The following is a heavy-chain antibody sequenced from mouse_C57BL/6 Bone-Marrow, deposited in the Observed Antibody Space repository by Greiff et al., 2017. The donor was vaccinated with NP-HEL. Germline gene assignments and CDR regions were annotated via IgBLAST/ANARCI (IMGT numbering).Heavy chain of an antibody. CDR1: GFTFSSYA. V-gene: IGHV5-4*01. J-gene: IGHJ2*01. Sequence: DVHLVESGGGLVKPGGSLKLSCAASGFTFSSYAMSWVRQTPEKRLEWVATISDGGSYTYYPDNVKGRLTISRDNAKNNLYLQMSHLKSEDTAMYYCATSIYYYGSSLYYFDYWGQGTTLTVSS. CDR2: ISDGGSYT. CDR3: ATSIYYYGSSLYYFDY. D-gene: IGHD1-1*01.